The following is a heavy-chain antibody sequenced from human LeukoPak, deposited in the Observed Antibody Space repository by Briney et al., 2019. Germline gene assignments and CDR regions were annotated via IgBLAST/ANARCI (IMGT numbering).Heavy chain of an antibody. CDR3: ARGTYSSGWSLGFDP. D-gene: IGHD6-19*01. CDR1: GGSISSGGYF. CDR2: IYYSGTT. V-gene: IGHV4-31*03. Sequence: SETLSLTCTVSGGSISSGGYFWSWIRQHPGKGLEWIGYIYYSGTTYYNPSLKSRLTISVDTSKNQFSLRLTSVTAADTAVYYCARGTYSSGWSLGFDPWGQGTLVTVSS. J-gene: IGHJ5*02.